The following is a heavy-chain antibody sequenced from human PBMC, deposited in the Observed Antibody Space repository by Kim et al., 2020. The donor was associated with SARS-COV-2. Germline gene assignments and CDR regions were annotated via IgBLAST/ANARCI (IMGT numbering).Heavy chain of an antibody. V-gene: IGHV3-23*01. CDR2: IGAGHDA. J-gene: IGHJ4*02. Sequence: GGSLRLSCAVSGFTFSNYAMSWVRQAPGKRLEWVAGIGAGHDAYYRDSVRGRFTISRDHSDNTLYLQMNSLRADDAAVYHCTKRAATGSGPDDYDSWGPGILVTVSS. CDR1: GFTFSNYA. CDR3: TKRAATGSGPDDYDS. D-gene: IGHD3-10*01.